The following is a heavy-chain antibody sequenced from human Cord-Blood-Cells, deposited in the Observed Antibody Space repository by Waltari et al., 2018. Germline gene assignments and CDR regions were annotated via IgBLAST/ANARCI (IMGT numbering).Heavy chain of an antibody. D-gene: IGHD1-26*01. V-gene: IGHV4-39*01. CDR3: ARPRGSYYAFDI. Sequence: QLQLQESGPGLVKPSATLSLTCTFPGGSISSSTYYWGWIRQPPGKGREWIGSIYYSGSTYYNPSLKSRVTISVDTSKNQFSLKLSSVTAADTAVYYCARPRGSYYAFDIWGQGTMVTVSS. CDR1: GGSISSSTYY. J-gene: IGHJ3*02. CDR2: IYYSGST.